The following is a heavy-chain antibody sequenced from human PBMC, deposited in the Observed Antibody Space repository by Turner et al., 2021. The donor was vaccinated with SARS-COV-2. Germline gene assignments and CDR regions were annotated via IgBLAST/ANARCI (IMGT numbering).Heavy chain of an antibody. CDR2: ISCYNGDT. J-gene: IGHJ4*02. V-gene: IGHV1-18*01. Sequence: QGQLVQSGAEVKKPGASVKVSCKASGYAFTHHGISWVRQAPGQGLGWMGWISCYNGDTKYAEKFQGRVTMTKDTSTGTAYMEMTSLRSDDTAVYYCARDPSNTSGWYQYFDYWGQGTLVTVSS. CDR3: ARDPSNTSGWYQYFDY. D-gene: IGHD6-19*01. CDR1: GYAFTHHG.